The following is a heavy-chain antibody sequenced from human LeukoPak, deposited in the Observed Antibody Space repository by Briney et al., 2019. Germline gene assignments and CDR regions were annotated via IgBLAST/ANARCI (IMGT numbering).Heavy chain of an antibody. CDR3: ARHSSGWYRFDP. J-gene: IGHJ5*02. CDR1: GGSISSGGYY. V-gene: IGHV4-61*08. CDR2: IYYSGST. Sequence: PSETLSLTCTVSGGSISSGGYYWSWIRQPPGKGLEWIGYIYYSGSTDYNPSLKSRVTISVDTSKNQFSLKLSSVTAADTAVYYCARHSSGWYRFDPWGQGTLVTVSS. D-gene: IGHD6-19*01.